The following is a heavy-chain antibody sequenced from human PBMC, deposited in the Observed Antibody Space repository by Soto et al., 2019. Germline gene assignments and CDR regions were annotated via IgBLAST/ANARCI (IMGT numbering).Heavy chain of an antibody. J-gene: IGHJ5*02. Sequence: EVQLLASGGGLVQPGGSLRLSCAASGFTFSSYAMSWVRQAPGKALERVSVVSGSGGSTYYSDSVKGRFTISKDNSKNTLYLQVNSLIAEDTAVYYCAKDLAVVVVVAATYNWFDPWGQGTLVTVSS. CDR2: VSGSGGST. CDR1: GFTFSSYA. D-gene: IGHD2-15*01. CDR3: AKDLAVVVVVAATYNWFDP. V-gene: IGHV3-23*01.